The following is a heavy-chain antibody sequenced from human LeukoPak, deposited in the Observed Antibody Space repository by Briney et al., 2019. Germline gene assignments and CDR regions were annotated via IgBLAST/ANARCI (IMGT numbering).Heavy chain of an antibody. D-gene: IGHD5-24*01. J-gene: IGHJ4*02. CDR3: ASSDQRWLRHTYLDY. CDR2: IIPIFGTA. Sequence: SVTVFCKASGGTFSSYAISWVRQAPGQGLEWMGGIIPIFGTANYAQKFQGRVTITTDESTSTAYMELSSLRSEDTAVYYCASSDQRWLRHTYLDYWGQGTLVTVSS. CDR1: GGTFSSYA. V-gene: IGHV1-69*05.